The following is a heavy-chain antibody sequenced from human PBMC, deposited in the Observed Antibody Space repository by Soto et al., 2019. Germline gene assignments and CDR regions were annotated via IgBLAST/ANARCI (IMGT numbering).Heavy chain of an antibody. D-gene: IGHD3-10*01. Sequence: PSETLSLTCTVSGGSISSYYWSWIRQPAGKGLEWIGRIYTSGSTNYNPSLKSRVTMSVDTSKNQFSLKLSSVTAADTAVYYCARGAYMKPRNCGSVLTYGMDVWGQGTTVTVSS. V-gene: IGHV4-4*07. CDR2: IYTSGST. J-gene: IGHJ6*02. CDR1: GGSISSYY. CDR3: ARGAYMKPRNCGSVLTYGMDV.